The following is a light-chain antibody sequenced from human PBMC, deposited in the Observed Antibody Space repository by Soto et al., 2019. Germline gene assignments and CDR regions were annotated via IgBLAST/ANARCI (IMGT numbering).Light chain of an antibody. J-gene: IGLJ1*01. CDR2: DNS. CDR1: NIGDKS. V-gene: IGLV3-21*02. CDR3: QVWDSSSDHYV. Sequence: SYELTQPPAVSVAAGQTARITCGGDNIGDKSVHWYQQKPGQAPVLVVYDNSDRPSGIPERFSGSNSGNTATLTISRVEAGDEADYYCQVWDSSSDHYVFGTGTKVTVL.